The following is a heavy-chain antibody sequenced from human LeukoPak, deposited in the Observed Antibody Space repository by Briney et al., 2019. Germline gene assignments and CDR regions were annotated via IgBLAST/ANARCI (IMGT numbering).Heavy chain of an antibody. CDR2: ISGSGGST. CDR3: AKVTLLWFGESNFDY. CDR1: GFTFSSYA. Sequence: PGGSLRLSCAASGFTFSSYAMSWVRQAPGKGLEWVSAISGSGGSTYYAVSVKGRFTISRDNSKNTLYLQMNSLRAEDTAVYYCAKVTLLWFGESNFDYWGQGTLVTVSS. J-gene: IGHJ4*02. D-gene: IGHD3-10*01. V-gene: IGHV3-23*01.